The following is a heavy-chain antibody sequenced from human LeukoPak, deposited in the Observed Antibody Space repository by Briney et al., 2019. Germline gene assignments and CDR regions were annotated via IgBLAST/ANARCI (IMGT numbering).Heavy chain of an antibody. Sequence: PSETLSLTCIVSGDSISSSTYYWAWIRQPPGKGLEWIGSISHTGTTYYKPSLKSKVTISVDASKSQFSLRLNSVTAADTAVYFCERELWGVADYWGQGTLVTVSS. V-gene: IGHV4-39*02. CDR3: ERELWGVADY. CDR1: GDSISSSTYY. CDR2: ISHTGTT. J-gene: IGHJ4*02. D-gene: IGHD3-10*01.